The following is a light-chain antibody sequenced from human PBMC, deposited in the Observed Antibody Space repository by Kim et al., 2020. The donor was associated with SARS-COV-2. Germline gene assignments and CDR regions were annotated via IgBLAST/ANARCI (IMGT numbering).Light chain of an antibody. V-gene: IGLV3-1*01. J-gene: IGLJ2*01. CDR3: QAWDSSFVV. CDR1: KLGDKY. CDR2: QDS. Sequence: SYELTQPPSVSVYPGQTASITCSGDKLGDKYACWYQQKPGQSPVLVIYQDSKRPSGIPERFSGSNSGNTATLTISGTQAMDEADYYCQAWDSSFVVFGGGTQLTVL.